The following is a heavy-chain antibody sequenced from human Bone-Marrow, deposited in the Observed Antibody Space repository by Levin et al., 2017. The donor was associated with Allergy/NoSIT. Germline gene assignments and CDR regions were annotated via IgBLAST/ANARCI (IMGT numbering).Heavy chain of an antibody. Sequence: GESLKISCAASGFAFSNYGIHWVRQAPGKGLEWVAVMSYDGTNKYYADSVKGRFSISRDNSRYTVYLQMNSLRVGETAVYYCAKDLVPYCSRLTCYLGGYGMDVWGQGTKVTVSS. D-gene: IGHD2-2*01. CDR3: AKDLVPYCSRLTCYLGGYGMDV. CDR1: GFAFSNYG. CDR2: MSYDGTNK. V-gene: IGHV3-30*18. J-gene: IGHJ6*02.